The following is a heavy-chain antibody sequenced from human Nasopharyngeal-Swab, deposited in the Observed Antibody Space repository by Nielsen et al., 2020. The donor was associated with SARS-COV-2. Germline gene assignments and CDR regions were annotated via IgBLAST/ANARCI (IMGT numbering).Heavy chain of an antibody. CDR2: INDRGSG. J-gene: IGHJ6*03. CDR3: ARGQDAYYYMDV. V-gene: IGHV4-34*01. CDR1: GGSISSYY. D-gene: IGHD2-15*01. Sequence: SETLSLTCTVPGGSISSYYWSWIRQTPGKGLEWIGEINDRGSGNYNPSLRSRVTISAGTSNIQFSLKLNSVTAADTAVYYCARGQDAYYYMDVWGEGTTVTVSS.